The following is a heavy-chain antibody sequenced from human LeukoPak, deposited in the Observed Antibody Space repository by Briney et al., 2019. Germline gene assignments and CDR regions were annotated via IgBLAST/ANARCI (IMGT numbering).Heavy chain of an antibody. D-gene: IGHD6-13*01. Sequence: ASVKVSCKASGYTFTGYYMHWVRQAPGQGLEWMGWINPNSGGTNYAQKFQGWVTMTRDTSISTAYMELSRLRSDDTAVYYCARGGAADYYYGMDVWGQGTTVTVSS. J-gene: IGHJ6*02. CDR2: INPNSGGT. CDR1: GYTFTGYY. V-gene: IGHV1-2*04. CDR3: ARGGAADYYYGMDV.